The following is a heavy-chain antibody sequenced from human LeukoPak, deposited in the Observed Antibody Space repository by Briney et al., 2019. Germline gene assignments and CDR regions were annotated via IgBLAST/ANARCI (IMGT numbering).Heavy chain of an antibody. CDR2: IIPIFGTA. CDR1: GCTFSSYA. D-gene: IGHD3-22*01. V-gene: IGHV1-69*13. J-gene: IGHJ1*01. Sequence: ASVKVSCKASGCTFSSYAISWVRQPPGQGIEWMGGIIPIFGTANYAQKFQGRVTITADESTSTACMELSSLRSEDKAVYYCARGGYYDSSGYPSAEYFQHWGQGTLVTVSS. CDR3: ARGGYYDSSGYPSAEYFQH.